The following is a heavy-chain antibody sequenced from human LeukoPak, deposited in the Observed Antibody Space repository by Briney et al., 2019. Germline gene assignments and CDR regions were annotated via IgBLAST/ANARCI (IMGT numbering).Heavy chain of an antibody. CDR2: IYSGGST. Sequence: GGSLRLSCAASGFTVSTYYMTWVRQAPGKGLECVSDIYSGGSTYYADSVKGRFTVSRDNSKNTLYLEMNSLRAEDTAMYYCARGLGYCSSTTCLLPFDYWGQGTLVTVSS. V-gene: IGHV3-53*01. D-gene: IGHD2-2*01. CDR3: ARGLGYCSSTTCLLPFDY. J-gene: IGHJ4*02. CDR1: GFTVSTYY.